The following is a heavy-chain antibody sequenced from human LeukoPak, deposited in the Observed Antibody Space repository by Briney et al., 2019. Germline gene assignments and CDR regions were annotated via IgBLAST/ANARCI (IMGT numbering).Heavy chain of an antibody. V-gene: IGHV3-30*02. Sequence: PGGSLRLSCAASGFTFSSYGMHWVRQAPGMGLEWVAFIRYDGSNKYYADSVKGRFTISRDNSKNTLYLQMNSLRAEDTAVYYCAKDYRDVDTAMVTIRAYYYYYMDVWGKGTTVTVSS. CDR2: IRYDGSNK. CDR1: GFTFSSYG. CDR3: AKDYRDVDTAMVTIRAYYYYYMDV. J-gene: IGHJ6*03. D-gene: IGHD5-18*01.